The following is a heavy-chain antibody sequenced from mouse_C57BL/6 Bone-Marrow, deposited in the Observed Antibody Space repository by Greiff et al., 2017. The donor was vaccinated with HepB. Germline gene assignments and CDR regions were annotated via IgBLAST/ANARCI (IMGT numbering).Heavy chain of an antibody. CDR1: GYTFTSYW. CDR3: VSTMVTTGY. J-gene: IGHJ4*01. CDR2: IHPNSGST. D-gene: IGHD2-2*01. V-gene: IGHV1-64*01. Sequence: VQLQQSGAELVKPGASVKLSCKASGYTFTSYWMHWVKQRPGQGLEWIGMIHPNSGSTNYNEKFKSKATLTVDKSSSTAYMQLSSLTSEDSAVYYCVSTMVTTGYWGQGTSVTVSS.